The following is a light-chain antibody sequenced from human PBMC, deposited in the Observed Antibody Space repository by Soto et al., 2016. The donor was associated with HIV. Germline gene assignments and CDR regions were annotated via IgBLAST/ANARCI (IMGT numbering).Light chain of an antibody. J-gene: IGLJ2*01. V-gene: IGLV3-1*01. Sequence: SYEPTQPPSVSVSPRQTASITCSGNKLGDKYACWYQQKPGQSPVLVMYQDTKRPSGIPERFSGSNSGNTATLTISGTQSMDEADYYCQAWDSGTAVFGGGTKLTVL. CDR1: KLGDKY. CDR3: QAWDSGTAV. CDR2: QDT.